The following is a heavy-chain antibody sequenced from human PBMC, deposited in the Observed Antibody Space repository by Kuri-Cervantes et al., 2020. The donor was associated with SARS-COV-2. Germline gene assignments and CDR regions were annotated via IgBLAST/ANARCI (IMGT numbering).Heavy chain of an antibody. D-gene: IGHD3-22*01. CDR3: VSTYYYDSSGYYCLDY. V-gene: IGHV4-39*01. Sequence: GSLRLSCTVSGGSISSSSYYWGWIRQPPGKGLEWIGSIYYSGSTYYNPSLKSRVTISVDTSKNQFSLKLSSVTAADTAVYYCVSTYYYDSSGYYCLDYWGQGTLVTVSS. J-gene: IGHJ4*02. CDR1: GGSISSSSYY. CDR2: IYYSGST.